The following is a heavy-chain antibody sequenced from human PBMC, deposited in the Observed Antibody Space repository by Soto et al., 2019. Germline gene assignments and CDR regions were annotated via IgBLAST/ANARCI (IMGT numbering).Heavy chain of an antibody. CDR1: GFTFSSYS. V-gene: IGHV3-21*01. D-gene: IGHD6-13*01. CDR2: ISSSSTYI. J-gene: IGHJ4*02. Sequence: EVQLVESGGGLVKPGGSLRLSCAASGFTFSSYSMNWVRQAPGKGLEWVSSISSSSTYIYYADSVKGRFTISRDNAKNSMYLQMNSLRAEDTDVYYCARAVGYSNSGGVVYWGQGTLVTVSS. CDR3: ARAVGYSNSGGVVY.